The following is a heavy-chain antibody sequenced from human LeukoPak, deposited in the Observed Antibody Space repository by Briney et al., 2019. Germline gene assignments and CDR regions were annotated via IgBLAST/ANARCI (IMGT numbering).Heavy chain of an antibody. CDR3: ARDLAHIVATWYYYYMGV. Sequence: PGGSLRLSCAASGFTFSSYWMTWVRQAPGKGLEWVANIKEDGSEKYYVDSVKGRFTISRDNAKNSLYLQMNSLRAEDTAVYYCARDLAHIVATWYYYYMGVWGKGTTVTISS. CDR2: IKEDGSEK. D-gene: IGHD5-12*01. J-gene: IGHJ6*03. CDR1: GFTFSSYW. V-gene: IGHV3-7*01.